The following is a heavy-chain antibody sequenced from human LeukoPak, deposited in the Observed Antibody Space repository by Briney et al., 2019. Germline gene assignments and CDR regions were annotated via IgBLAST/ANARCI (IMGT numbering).Heavy chain of an antibody. J-gene: IGHJ4*02. V-gene: IGHV3-30*02. Sequence: PGGSLRLSCAASGFTFISYGMHWVRQAPGTGLEWVTFIRNDGSTKYYADSVKGRFTISRDNSKNTLYLQMNSLRAEDTAVYYCAKDHGYETSGYLHPDYWGQGTLVTVSS. CDR2: IRNDGSTK. CDR1: GFTFISYG. CDR3: AKDHGYETSGYLHPDY. D-gene: IGHD3-22*01.